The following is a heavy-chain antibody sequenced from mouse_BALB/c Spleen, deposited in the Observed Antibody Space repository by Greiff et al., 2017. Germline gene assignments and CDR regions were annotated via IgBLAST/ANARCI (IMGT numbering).Heavy chain of an antibody. D-gene: IGHD1-2*01. Sequence: EVKLVESGGGLVQPGGSRKLSCAASGFTFSSFGMHWVRQAPEKGLEWVAYISSGSSTIYYADTVKGRFTISRDNPKNTLFLQMTSLRSEDTAMYYCARSRITTATYYFDYWGQGTTLTVSS. CDR3: ARSRITTATYYFDY. CDR1: GFTFSSFG. V-gene: IGHV5-17*02. CDR2: ISSGSSTI. J-gene: IGHJ2*01.